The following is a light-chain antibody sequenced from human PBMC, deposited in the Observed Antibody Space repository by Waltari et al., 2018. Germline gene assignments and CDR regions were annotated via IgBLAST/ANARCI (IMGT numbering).Light chain of an antibody. V-gene: IGLV2-14*03. CDR3: SSYSNDHTVI. J-gene: IGLJ2*01. Sequence: QSGLTQPASMSGSPGQSISISCSGSGSDIGASRFVSWYQQFPGSPPKLLISDGSHRPSGISDRFSGSTSGDKASLTITNLQIEDEADYCCSSYSNDHTVIFGAGTRLTVL. CDR1: GSDIGASRF. CDR2: DGS.